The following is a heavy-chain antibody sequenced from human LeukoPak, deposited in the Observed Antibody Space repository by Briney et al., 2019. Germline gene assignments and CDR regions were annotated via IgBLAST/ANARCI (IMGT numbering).Heavy chain of an antibody. CDR3: ARGNRAPYYYDSSGYTHYFDY. V-gene: IGHV1-46*01. CDR2: INPSGGST. J-gene: IGHJ4*02. CDR1: GYTFTSYY. D-gene: IGHD3-22*01. Sequence: VASVKVSCKASGYTFTSYYMHWVRQAPGQGLEWMGIINPSGGSTSYAQKFEGRVTMTRDMSTSTVYMELSSLRSEDTAVYYCARGNRAPYYYDSSGYTHYFDYWGQGTLVTVSS.